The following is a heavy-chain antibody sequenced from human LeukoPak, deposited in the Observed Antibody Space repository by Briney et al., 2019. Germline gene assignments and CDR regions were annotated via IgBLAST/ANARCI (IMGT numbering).Heavy chain of an antibody. Sequence: QPGGSLRLSCAASGFTFSSYAMHWVRQAPGKGLEWVAVISYDGSNKYYADSVKGRFTISRDNSKNTLYLQMNSLRAEDTAVYYRAREGLWFGELQDYFDYWGQGTLVTVSS. CDR2: ISYDGSNK. CDR3: AREGLWFGELQDYFDY. V-gene: IGHV3-30*04. D-gene: IGHD3-10*01. CDR1: GFTFSSYA. J-gene: IGHJ4*02.